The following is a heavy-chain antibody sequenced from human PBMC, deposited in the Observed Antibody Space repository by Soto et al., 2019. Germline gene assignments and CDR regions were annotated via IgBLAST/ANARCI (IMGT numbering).Heavy chain of an antibody. J-gene: IGHJ4*02. CDR2: ISGSGGST. D-gene: IGHD3-3*01. CDR1: GFTFSSYA. CDR3: AKDLTYYDFWSGYYLDYFDY. V-gene: IGHV3-23*01. Sequence: EVQLLVSGGGLVQPGGSLRLSCAASGFTFSSYAMSWVRQAPGKGLEWVSAISGSGGSTYYADSVKGRFTISRDNSKNTLYMQMNSLRAEDTAVYYCAKDLTYYDFWSGYYLDYFDYWGQGTLVTVSS.